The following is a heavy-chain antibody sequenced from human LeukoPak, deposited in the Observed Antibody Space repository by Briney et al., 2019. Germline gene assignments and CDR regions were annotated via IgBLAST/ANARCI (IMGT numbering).Heavy chain of an antibody. CDR2: IKQDESEK. J-gene: IGHJ4*01. D-gene: IGHD1-1*01. CDR3: ARDKIEGPTKLDY. V-gene: IGHV3-7*01. CDR1: GFTFSRYW. Sequence: GGSLRLSCAASGFTFSRYWMSWVRQAPGKGLEWVANIKQDESEKYYVDSLKGRFTISRDNAKNSLYLQMNSLRAEDTAVYYCARDKIEGPTKLDYWGHGILVTVSS.